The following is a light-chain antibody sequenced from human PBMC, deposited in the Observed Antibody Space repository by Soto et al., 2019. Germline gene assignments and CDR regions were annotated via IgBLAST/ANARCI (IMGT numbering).Light chain of an antibody. Sequence: EIVLTQSPATLSLSPGERATLSCRASQSVSSYLAWYQQKPGQAPRLLIYDASNRATGIPARFSGSGSGTDFTLTITSREPEDFAVYYCQQRSNWVTFGGGTKVELK. J-gene: IGKJ4*01. CDR1: QSVSSY. CDR2: DAS. V-gene: IGKV3-11*01. CDR3: QQRSNWVT.